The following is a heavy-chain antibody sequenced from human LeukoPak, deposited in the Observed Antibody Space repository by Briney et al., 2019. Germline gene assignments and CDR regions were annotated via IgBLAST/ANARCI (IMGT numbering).Heavy chain of an antibody. V-gene: IGHV6-1*01. CDR1: GDSVSSNSAA. CDR3: ARDRPVLRFLEWSRRSNWFDP. D-gene: IGHD3-3*01. Sequence: SQTLSLTCAISGDSVSSNSAAWNWIRQSPSRGLEWLGRTYYRSKWYNDYAVSVKSRITINPDTSKNQFSLQLNSVTPEDTAVYYCARDRPVLRFLEWSRRSNWFDPWGQGTLVTVSS. J-gene: IGHJ5*02. CDR2: TYYRSKWYN.